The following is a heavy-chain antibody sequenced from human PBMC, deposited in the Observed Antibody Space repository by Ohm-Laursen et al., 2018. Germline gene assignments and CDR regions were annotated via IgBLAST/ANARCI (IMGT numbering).Heavy chain of an antibody. V-gene: IGHV3-23*01. D-gene: IGHD3-9*01. CDR3: ARILSGYYGDY. J-gene: IGHJ4*02. Sequence: GSLRLSCAASGFTFSRYAMTWVRQAPGKGLEWVSTISSDGGRAYYADSVKGRFSISRDNSKNTQHLQMNSLRAEDTAVYYCARILSGYYGDYWGQGTLVTVSS. CDR1: GFTFSRYA. CDR2: ISSDGGRA.